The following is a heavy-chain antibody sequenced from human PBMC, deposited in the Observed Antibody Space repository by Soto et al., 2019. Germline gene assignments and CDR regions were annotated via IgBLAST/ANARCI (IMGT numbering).Heavy chain of an antibody. V-gene: IGHV3-48*03. D-gene: IGHD5-12*01. CDR3: ASCPGGEMATIFDY. CDR1: GFTFSSYE. J-gene: IGHJ4*02. Sequence: EVQLVESGGGLVQPGGSLRLSCAASGFTFSSYEMNWVRQAPGKGLAWVAYISSSGSTIYYADSVKGRFTISRDNAKNSLYREMNSLRAEVTAVYYCASCPGGEMATIFDYWGQGTLVTVSS. CDR2: ISSSGSTI.